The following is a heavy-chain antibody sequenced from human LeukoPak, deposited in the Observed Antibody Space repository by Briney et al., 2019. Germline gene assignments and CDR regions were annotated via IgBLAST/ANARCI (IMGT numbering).Heavy chain of an antibody. Sequence: SETLSLTCTVSGGSISSSSYYWGWIRQPPGKGLEWIGSIYYSGSTYYNPSLKSRVTISVDTSKNQFSLKLSSVTAADTAVYYCARGGSVRAYYYGSGSYYSDYWGQGTLVTVSS. CDR2: IYYSGST. V-gene: IGHV4-39*01. J-gene: IGHJ4*02. D-gene: IGHD3-10*01. CDR1: GGSISSSSYY. CDR3: ARGGSVRAYYYGSGSYYSDY.